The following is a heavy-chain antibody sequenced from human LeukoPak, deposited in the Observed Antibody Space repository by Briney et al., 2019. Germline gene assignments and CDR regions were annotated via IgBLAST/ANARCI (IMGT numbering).Heavy chain of an antibody. J-gene: IGHJ4*02. CDR3: AKSFYGSGTYYFDY. V-gene: IGHV3-23*01. CDR2: ISGSGGST. Sequence: GGSLRLSCAASGFTFSSYAMSWVRQVPGKGLEWVSAISGSGGSTYYADSVKGRFTISRDNSKNTLYLQMNSLRAEDTAVYYCAKSFYGSGTYYFDYWGQGTLVTVSS. D-gene: IGHD3-10*01. CDR1: GFTFSSYA.